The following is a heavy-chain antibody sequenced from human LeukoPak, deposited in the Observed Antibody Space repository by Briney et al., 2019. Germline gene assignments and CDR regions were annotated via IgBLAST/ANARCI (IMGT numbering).Heavy chain of an antibody. Sequence: QSGGSLRLSCAASGFTFSSYSMNWVRQAPGKGLEWVSAISGSGGRTYYADSVKGRFTISRDNSKNTLYLQMNSLRAEDTAVYYCATRGSYDGYWGQGTLVTVSS. J-gene: IGHJ4*02. CDR3: ATRGSYDGY. V-gene: IGHV3-23*01. D-gene: IGHD3-22*01. CDR1: GFTFSSYS. CDR2: ISGSGGRT.